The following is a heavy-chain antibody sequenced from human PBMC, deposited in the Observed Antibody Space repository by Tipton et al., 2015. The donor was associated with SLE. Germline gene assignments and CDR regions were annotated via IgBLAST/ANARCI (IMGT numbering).Heavy chain of an antibody. V-gene: IGHV4-34*01. J-gene: IGHJ3*02. CDR3: ARFFTIFYAFDI. CDR2: INHSGST. CDR1: GGSFSGYY. D-gene: IGHD3-3*01. Sequence: TLSLTCAVYGGSFSGYYWSWIRQPPGKGLGWIGEINHSGSTNYNPSLKSRVTISVDTSKNQFSLKLSSVTAADTAVYYCARFFTIFYAFDIWGQGTMVTVSS.